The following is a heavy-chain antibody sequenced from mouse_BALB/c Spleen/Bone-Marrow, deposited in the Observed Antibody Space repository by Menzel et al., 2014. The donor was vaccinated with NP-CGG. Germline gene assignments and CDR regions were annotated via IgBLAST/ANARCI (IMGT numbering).Heavy chain of an antibody. V-gene: IGHV5-6-3*01. CDR1: GFTFSSYG. CDR2: INSNGGST. J-gene: IGHJ3*01. D-gene: IGHD2-4*01. CDR3: ARDMITTRGFAY. Sequence: EVMLVESGGGLVQPGGSLKLSCAASGFTFSSYGMSWVRQTPDKRLELVATINSNGGSTYYPDSVKGRYTISRDNAKNTLYQQMSSLKSEDTAMYYCARDMITTRGFAYWGQGTLVTVSA.